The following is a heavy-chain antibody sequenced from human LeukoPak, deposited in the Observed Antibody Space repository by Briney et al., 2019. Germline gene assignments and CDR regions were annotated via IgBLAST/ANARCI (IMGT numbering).Heavy chain of an antibody. Sequence: PSETLSLTCTVSGGSISSYYWSWIRQPAGKGLEWIGRISNSGSNNYNPSLKSRVTISVDTSKNQFSLKLISVTAADTAVYYCARREKQLVRRRYFQHWGQGTLVTVSS. CDR1: GGSISSYY. J-gene: IGHJ1*01. CDR2: ISNSGSN. V-gene: IGHV4-4*07. CDR3: ARREKQLVRRRYFQH. D-gene: IGHD6-13*01.